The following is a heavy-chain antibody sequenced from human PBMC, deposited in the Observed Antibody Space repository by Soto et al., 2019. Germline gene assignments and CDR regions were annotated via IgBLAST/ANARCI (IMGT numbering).Heavy chain of an antibody. D-gene: IGHD2-15*01. Sequence: GASVKVSCKASGYLFTAYSMHWVRLAPGQGLEWMGVVNPSGGSTKYAQNFQGRVTMTTDTSTSTAYMELRSLRSDDTAMYYCARFSGGSYNTYYFYYGMDVWGQGTTVTVSS. CDR2: VNPSGGST. CDR3: ARFSGGSYNTYYFYYGMDV. V-gene: IGHV1-46*01. J-gene: IGHJ6*02. CDR1: GYLFTAYS.